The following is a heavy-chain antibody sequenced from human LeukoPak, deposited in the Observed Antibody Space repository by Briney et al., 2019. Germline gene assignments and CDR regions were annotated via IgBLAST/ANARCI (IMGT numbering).Heavy chain of an antibody. CDR3: ARPKVVSPDAFDI. Sequence: SETLSLTCTVSGGSISSGSYYWSWIRQPAGKGLEWIGRVYTSGSTNYNPSLKSRVTISVDTSKNQFSLNLSSVTAADTAVYYCARPKVVSPDAFDIWGQGTMVTVSS. CDR2: VYTSGST. CDR1: GGSISSGSYY. V-gene: IGHV4-61*02. J-gene: IGHJ3*02. D-gene: IGHD4-23*01.